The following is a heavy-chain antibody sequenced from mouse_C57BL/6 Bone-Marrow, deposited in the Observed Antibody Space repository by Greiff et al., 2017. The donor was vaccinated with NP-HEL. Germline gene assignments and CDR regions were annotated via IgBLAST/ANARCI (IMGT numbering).Heavy chain of an antibody. D-gene: IGHD3-3*01. CDR2: IGSGGST. CDR3: ARLGLGSFDY. V-gene: IGHV2-2*01. CDR1: GFSLTSYG. J-gene: IGHJ2*01. Sequence: VKLVESGPGLVQPSQSLSITCTVSGFSLTSYGVHWVRQSPGKGLEWLGVIGSGGSTDYNAAFISRLSISKDNSKSQVFFKMNSLQADDTAIYYCARLGLGSFDYWGQGTTLTVSS.